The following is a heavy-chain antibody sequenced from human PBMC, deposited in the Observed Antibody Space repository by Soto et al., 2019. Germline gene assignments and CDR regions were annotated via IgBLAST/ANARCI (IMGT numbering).Heavy chain of an antibody. Sequence: SETLSLTCTVSGGSISSSSYYWGWIRQPPGKGLEWIGSIYYSGSTYYNPSLKSRVTISVDTSKNQFSLKLSSVTAADTAVYYCARIAYYYGSGRNWFDPWGQGTLVTVSS. CDR3: ARIAYYYGSGRNWFDP. J-gene: IGHJ5*02. D-gene: IGHD3-10*01. CDR1: GGSISSSSYY. CDR2: IYYSGST. V-gene: IGHV4-39*01.